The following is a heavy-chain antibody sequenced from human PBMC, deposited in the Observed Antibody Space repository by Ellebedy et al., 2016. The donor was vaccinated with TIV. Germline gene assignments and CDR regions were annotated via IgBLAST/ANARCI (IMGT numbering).Heavy chain of an antibody. CDR3: AREVDKSSSWYGGAAY. V-gene: IGHV3-11*04. J-gene: IGHJ4*02. CDR1: GFTFTDFF. D-gene: IGHD6-13*01. Sequence: GESLKISCAASGFTFTDFFMTWVRQAPGKGLEWLSYMSVTGQTIFYADSVKGRFTISRDNSMTTLYLEMNSLRAEDTAVYYCAREVDKSSSWYGGAAYWGQGTLVTVSS. CDR2: MSVTGQTI.